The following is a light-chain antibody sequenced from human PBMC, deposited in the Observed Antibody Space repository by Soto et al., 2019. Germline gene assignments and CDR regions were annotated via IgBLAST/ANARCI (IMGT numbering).Light chain of an antibody. CDR2: HVS. CDR1: SSDVGGFNY. V-gene: IGLV2-14*01. Sequence: QSALTQPASVSGSPGQSITIPCTGTSSDVGGFNYVSWYQQYPGKAPRLMIYHVSNRPSGVSNRFSGSKSGNTASLTISGLQAEVEAEYYCSSYTSSSTYVFGNGTKVTVL. J-gene: IGLJ1*01. CDR3: SSYTSSSTYV.